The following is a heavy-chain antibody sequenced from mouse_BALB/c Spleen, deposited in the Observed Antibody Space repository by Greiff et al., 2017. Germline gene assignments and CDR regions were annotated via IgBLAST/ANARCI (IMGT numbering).Heavy chain of an antibody. CDR3: ARRGGLRRDFDY. D-gene: IGHD2-4*01. J-gene: IGHJ2*01. Sequence: EVQVVESGGGLVQPGGSRKLSCAASGFTFSSFGMHWVRQAPEKGLEWVAYISSGSSTIYYADTVKGRFTISRDNPKNTLFLQMTSLRSEDTAMYYCARRGGLRRDFDYWGQGTTLTVSS. CDR1: GFTFSSFG. V-gene: IGHV5-17*02. CDR2: ISSGSSTI.